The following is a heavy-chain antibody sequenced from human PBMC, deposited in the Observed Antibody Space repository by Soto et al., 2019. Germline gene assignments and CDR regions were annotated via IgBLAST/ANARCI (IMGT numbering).Heavy chain of an antibody. V-gene: IGHV1-8*01. CDR1: GYTFTSYD. CDR3: ARARSRGDFSYYDYYYLDV. CDR2: MNPNSGNT. J-gene: IGHJ6*03. D-gene: IGHD2-21*02. Sequence: ASVKVSCKASGYTFTSYDINWVRQATGQGLEWMGWMNPNSGNTGYAQKFQGRVTMTRNTSISTAYMELSSLRSEDMAVYYCARARSRGDFSYYDYYYLDVWGKGTTVTVSS.